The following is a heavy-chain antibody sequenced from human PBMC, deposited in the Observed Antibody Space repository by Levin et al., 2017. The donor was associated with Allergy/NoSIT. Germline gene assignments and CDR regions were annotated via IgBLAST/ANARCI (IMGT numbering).Heavy chain of an antibody. CDR1: GGSISSVYYY. V-gene: IGHV4-39*01. D-gene: IGHD4-17*01. CDR2: IYYSGTT. Sequence: SETLSLTCTVSGGSISSVYYYWGWIRQSPGKGLEWIGSIYYSGTTFYNPSLKSRVTTSVDTSRNQFSLKLRSVTAADTAVYYCVSHNPVSNSGDYVSYWGQGILVTVSP. CDR3: VSHNPVSNSGDYVSY. J-gene: IGHJ4*02.